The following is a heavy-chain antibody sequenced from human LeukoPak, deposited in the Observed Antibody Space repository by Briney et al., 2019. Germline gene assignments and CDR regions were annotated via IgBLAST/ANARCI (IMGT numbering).Heavy chain of an antibody. Sequence: PGGSLRLSCAASGFTFSDYYMSWIRQAPGKGLEWVSYISSSGGTIYYADSVKGRFTISRDNAKNSLYLQMNSLRAEDTAVYYCARDQYYDSSGPLGYWGQGTLVTVSS. CDR2: ISSSGGTI. D-gene: IGHD3-22*01. CDR3: ARDQYYDSSGPLGY. V-gene: IGHV3-11*01. J-gene: IGHJ4*02. CDR1: GFTFSDYY.